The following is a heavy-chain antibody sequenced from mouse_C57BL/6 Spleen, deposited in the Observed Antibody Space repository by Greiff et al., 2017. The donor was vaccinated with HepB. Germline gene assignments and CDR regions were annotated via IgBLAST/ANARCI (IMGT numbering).Heavy chain of an antibody. CDR2: IYPGDGDT. J-gene: IGHJ4*01. Sequence: QVHVKQSGAELVKPGASVKISCKASGYAFSSYWMNWVKQRPGKGLEWIGQIYPGDGDTNYNGKFKGKATLTADKSSSTAYMQLSSLTSEDSAVYFCARSRDYGNYDAMDYWGQGTSVTVSS. CDR3: ARSRDYGNYDAMDY. V-gene: IGHV1-80*01. D-gene: IGHD2-1*01. CDR1: GYAFSSYW.